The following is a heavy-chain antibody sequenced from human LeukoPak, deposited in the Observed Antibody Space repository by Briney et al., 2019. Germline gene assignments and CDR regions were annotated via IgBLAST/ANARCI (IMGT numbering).Heavy chain of an antibody. D-gene: IGHD3-22*01. J-gene: IGHJ6*02. CDR3: ARGKDHYYDSSGYPDYYYYTMDV. CDR2: INPYSGDT. V-gene: IGHV1-2*02. Sequence: ASVKVSCKASGYTFTGYFMHWVRQAPGQGLEWIGWINPYSGDTNYAQKFQGRVTMTRDTSISTAFMELSRLRSDDTAVYYCARGKDHYYDSSGYPDYYYYTMDVWGQGTTVTVSS. CDR1: GYTFTGYF.